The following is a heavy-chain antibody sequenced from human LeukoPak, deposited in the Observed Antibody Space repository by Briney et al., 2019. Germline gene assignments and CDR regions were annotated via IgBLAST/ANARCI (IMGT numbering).Heavy chain of an antibody. CDR2: ISYDGSNK. CDR3: ARVRGGSYYYYGMDV. D-gene: IGHD1-26*01. Sequence: GRSLRLSCAASGFTFSSYAMHWVRQAPGKGLEWVAVISYDGSNKYYADSVKGRFTISRDNSKNTLYLQMNSLRAEDTAVYYCARVRGGSYYYYGMDVWGQGTTVTVSS. V-gene: IGHV3-30-3*01. J-gene: IGHJ6*02. CDR1: GFTFSSYA.